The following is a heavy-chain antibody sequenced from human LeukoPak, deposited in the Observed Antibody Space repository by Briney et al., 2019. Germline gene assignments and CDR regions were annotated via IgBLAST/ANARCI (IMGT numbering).Heavy chain of an antibody. V-gene: IGHV3-11*01. J-gene: IGHJ4*02. CDR3: ARDLVPHGAQQLVLGY. Sequence: GGSLRLSCAASGFTFSDYYMSWIRQAPGKGLEWVSYISSSGSTIYYADSVKGRFTISRDNAKNSLYLQMNSLRAEDTAVYYCARDLVPHGAQQLVLGYWGQGTLVTVSS. CDR1: GFTFSDYY. D-gene: IGHD6-13*01. CDR2: ISSSGSTI.